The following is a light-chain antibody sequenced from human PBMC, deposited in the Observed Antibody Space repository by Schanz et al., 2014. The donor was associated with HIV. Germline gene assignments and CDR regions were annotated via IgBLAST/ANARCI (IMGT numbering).Light chain of an antibody. CDR3: CSYAITTYV. J-gene: IGLJ1*01. CDR1: ISDVGSYNL. V-gene: IGLV2-23*01. CDR2: EGS. Sequence: QSALTQSASVSGSPGQSITISCTGTISDVGSYNLVSWYQQHPGKAPKLIIYEGSKRPLGVSNRFSGSKSGNTASLTISGLQAEDEADYYCCSYAITTYVFGTGTKLTV.